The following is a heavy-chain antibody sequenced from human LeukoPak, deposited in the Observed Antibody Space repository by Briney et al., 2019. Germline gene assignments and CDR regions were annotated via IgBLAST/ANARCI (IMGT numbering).Heavy chain of an antibody. CDR3: AELGITMIGGV. CDR1: GFTFSSYW. J-gene: IGHJ6*04. Sequence: PGGSLRLSCAASGFTFSSYWMSWVRQAPGKGLEWVANINEDGSEKYYVDSVKGRLTISRDNAKNSLFLQMNSLRAEDTAVYYCAELGITMIGGVWGKGTTVTISS. V-gene: IGHV3-7*01. CDR2: INEDGSEK. D-gene: IGHD3-10*02.